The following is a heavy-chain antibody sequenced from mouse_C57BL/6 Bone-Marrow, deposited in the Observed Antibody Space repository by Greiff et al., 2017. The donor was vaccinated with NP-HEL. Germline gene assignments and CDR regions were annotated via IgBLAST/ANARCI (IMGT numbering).Heavy chain of an antibody. J-gene: IGHJ3*01. V-gene: IGHV1-81*01. CDR3: ARDPYYGSPFAY. CDR1: GYTFTSYG. D-gene: IGHD1-1*01. Sequence: VQLQESGAELARPGASVKLSCKASGYTFTSYGISWVKQRTGQGLEWIGEIYPRSGNTYYNEKFKGKATLTADKSSSTAYMELRSLTSEDSAVYFCARDPYYGSPFAYWGQGTLVTVSA. CDR2: IYPRSGNT.